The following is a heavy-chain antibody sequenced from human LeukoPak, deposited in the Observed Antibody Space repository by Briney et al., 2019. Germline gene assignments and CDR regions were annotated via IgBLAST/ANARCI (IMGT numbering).Heavy chain of an antibody. CDR1: DGSIRSGDYY. CDR2: IYYSRST. J-gene: IGHJ4*02. CDR3: ARDAEIWGSYRLPL. D-gene: IGHD3-16*02. Sequence: SQTLSPTCTVSDGSIRSGDYYWSWIRQPRGKGLEWIGHIYYSRSTKYNPSLKSRVTISVDASKNPFSLKLSSVTAADTAVYYCARDAEIWGSYRLPLWGQGTLVTVSS. V-gene: IGHV4-30-4*01.